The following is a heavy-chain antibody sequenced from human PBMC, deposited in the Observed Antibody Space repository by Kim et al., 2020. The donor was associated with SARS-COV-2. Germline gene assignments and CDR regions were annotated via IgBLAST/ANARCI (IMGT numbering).Heavy chain of an antibody. Sequence: ASVKVSCKASGYTFTSYYMHWVRQAPGQGLEWMGIINPSGGSTSYAQKFQGRVTMTRDTSTSTVYMELSSLRSEDTAVYYCARDNNCSGGSCYGGGWFDPWGQGTLVTVSS. J-gene: IGHJ5*02. CDR1: GYTFTSYY. V-gene: IGHV1-46*01. D-gene: IGHD2-15*01. CDR3: ARDNNCSGGSCYGGGWFDP. CDR2: INPSGGST.